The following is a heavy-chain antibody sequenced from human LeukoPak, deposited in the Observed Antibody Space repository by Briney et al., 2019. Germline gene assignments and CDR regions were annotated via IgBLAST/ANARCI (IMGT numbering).Heavy chain of an antibody. CDR1: GGSISTSNYY. CDR3: ALQNIVVVVAATSGARYFDY. Sequence: PSETLSLTCTVSGGSISTSNYYWGWIRQPPGKGLEWIGSIYYSGSTYYNPSLKSRVTISVDTSKNQFSLKLSSVTAADTAVYYCALQNIVVVVAATSGARYFDYWGQGTLVTVSS. CDR2: IYYSGST. J-gene: IGHJ4*02. D-gene: IGHD2-15*01. V-gene: IGHV4-39*01.